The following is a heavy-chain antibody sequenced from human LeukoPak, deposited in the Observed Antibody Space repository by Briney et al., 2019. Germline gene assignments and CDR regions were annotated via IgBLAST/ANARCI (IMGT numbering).Heavy chain of an antibody. CDR3: ARDMVMTLYYYYYYYMDV. J-gene: IGHJ6*03. CDR2: INPSGGST. Sequence: ASVKVSCKASGYTFTGYYMHWVRQAPGQGLEWMGIINPSGGSTGYAQKFQGRVTMTRDMSTSTVYMELSSLRSEDTAVYYCARDMVMTLYYYYYYYMDVWGKGTTVTVSS. CDR1: GYTFTGYY. V-gene: IGHV1-46*01. D-gene: IGHD5-18*01.